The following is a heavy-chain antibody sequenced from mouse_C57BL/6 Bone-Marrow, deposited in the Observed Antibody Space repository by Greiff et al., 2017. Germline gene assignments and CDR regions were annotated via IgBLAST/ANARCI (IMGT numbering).Heavy chain of an antibody. J-gene: IGHJ3*01. CDR3: ARGYYGSGSWFAY. CDR1: GFSLTTFDMS. CDR2: SWWDDDK. D-gene: IGHD1-1*01. Sequence: QVTLKESGPGILQPSQTLSLTCSFSGFSLTTFDMSVGWIRPPSGQGPVWLAHSWWDDDKYYNPALKSRPTISKDTSKNLVFLRIAHVDTAATATDDCARGYYGSGSWFAYWGQGTLVTVSA. V-gene: IGHV8-8*01.